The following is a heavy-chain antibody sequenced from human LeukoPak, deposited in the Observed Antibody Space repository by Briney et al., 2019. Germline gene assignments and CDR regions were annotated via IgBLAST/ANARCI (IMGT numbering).Heavy chain of an antibody. Sequence: SETLSLTCAVYGGSFSAYYWSWLRQPPGKGLEWIGEINHSGNSNYNPSLKSRVTISVDTSKNQFSLKLSSVTAADTAIYYCARQGIRYGSESYYMRGWFDPWGQGTLVTVSS. CDR2: INHSGNS. J-gene: IGHJ5*02. CDR3: ARQGIRYGSESYYMRGWFDP. CDR1: GGSFSAYY. V-gene: IGHV4-34*01. D-gene: IGHD3-10*01.